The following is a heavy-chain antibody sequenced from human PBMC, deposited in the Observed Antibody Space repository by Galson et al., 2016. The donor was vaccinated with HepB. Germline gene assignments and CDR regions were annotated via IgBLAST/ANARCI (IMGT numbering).Heavy chain of an antibody. Sequence: SETLSLTCTVSGGSMSSYYWSWIRQPPGKGLEWIGYIYYSGSTNYNPSLESRVTMSVDTSTNQVFLNLRSVTAADTAVYYCARDKGVAVALRWFEYWGQGTLVTVSS. CDR3: ARDKGVAVALRWFEY. V-gene: IGHV4-59*01. CDR2: IYYSGST. CDR1: GGSMSSYY. J-gene: IGHJ5*01. D-gene: IGHD6-19*01.